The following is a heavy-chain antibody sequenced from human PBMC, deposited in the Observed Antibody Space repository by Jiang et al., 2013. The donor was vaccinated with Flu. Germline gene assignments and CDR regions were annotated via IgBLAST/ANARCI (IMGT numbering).Heavy chain of an antibody. Sequence: GAEVKKPGASVEISCKASGYTFTEYYINWVRQAPGQGLEWMGIINPTSGRASYTQKFQGRVTMTSDTSTRTVYMELSSLRSEDTAIYYCARDNEYLETNWFDPWGQGTLVTVSS. V-gene: IGHV1-46*01. D-gene: IGHD2/OR15-2a*01. CDR3: ARDNEYLETNWFDP. J-gene: IGHJ5*02. CDR1: GYTFTEYY. CDR2: INPTSGRA.